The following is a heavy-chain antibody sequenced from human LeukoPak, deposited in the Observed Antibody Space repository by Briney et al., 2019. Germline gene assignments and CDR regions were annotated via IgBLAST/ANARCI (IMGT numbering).Heavy chain of an antibody. D-gene: IGHD3-10*01. CDR3: ARDGVYGSGSYYKSLVYYYYGMDV. V-gene: IGHV1-69*04. J-gene: IGHJ6*02. Sequence: SVKVSCKASGGTFSSYGISWVRQAPGQGLEWMGRIIPILGIANYAQKFQGRVRITADKSTSTAYMELSSLRSEDTAVYYCARDGVYGSGSYYKSLVYYYYGMDVWGQGTTVTVSS. CDR1: GGTFSSYG. CDR2: IIPILGIA.